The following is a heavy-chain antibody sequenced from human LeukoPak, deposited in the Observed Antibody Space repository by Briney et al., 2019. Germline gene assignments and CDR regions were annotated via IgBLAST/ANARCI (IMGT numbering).Heavy chain of an antibody. CDR1: GFTFSSYG. CDR2: IWYDGSNK. V-gene: IGHV3-33*01. J-gene: IGHJ6*02. D-gene: IGHD3-22*01. CDR3: ARDRLVVVISAYYYYYGMDV. Sequence: GGSLRLSCAASGFTFSSYGMHWVRQAPGKGLEWVAVIWYDGSNKYYADSVKGRFTISRDNSKNTLYLQMNSLRAEDTAVYYCARDRLVVVISAYYYYYGMDVWGQGTTVTVSS.